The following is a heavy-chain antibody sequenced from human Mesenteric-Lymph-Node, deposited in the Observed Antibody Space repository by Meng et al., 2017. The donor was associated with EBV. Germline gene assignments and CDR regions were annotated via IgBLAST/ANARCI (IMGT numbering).Heavy chain of an antibody. CDR3: ARDPSFYFDY. Sequence: QVQLVQSGSELKKPGXSVKVSCKASGYTSTTYAINWVRQAPGQGREWMGIINPSGGSTSYAQKFQGRVTMTRDTSTSTVYMELSSLRSEDTAVYYCARDPSFYFDYWGQGTLVTVAS. CDR2: INPSGGST. J-gene: IGHJ4*02. V-gene: IGHV1-46*01. D-gene: IGHD7-27*01. CDR1: GYTSTTYA.